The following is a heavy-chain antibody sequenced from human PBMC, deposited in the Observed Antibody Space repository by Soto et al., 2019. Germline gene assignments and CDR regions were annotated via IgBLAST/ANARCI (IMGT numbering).Heavy chain of an antibody. D-gene: IGHD3-9*01. CDR3: ASGIEQGVYYDILTVGFVHYYYYGMDV. J-gene: IGHJ6*02. CDR2: INAGNGNT. V-gene: IGHV1-3*01. Sequence: GASVKVSCKACGDSFTSYAMHWVRQAPGQRLEWMGWINAGNGNTKYSQKFQGRVTITRDTSASTAYMELSSLRSEDTAVYYCASGIEQGVYYDILTVGFVHYYYYGMDVWGQGTTVTVSS. CDR1: GDSFTSYA.